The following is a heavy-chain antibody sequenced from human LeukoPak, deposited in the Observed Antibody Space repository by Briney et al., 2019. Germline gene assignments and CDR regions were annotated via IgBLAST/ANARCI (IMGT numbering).Heavy chain of an antibody. CDR2: ISAYDGDT. Sequence: ASVKVSCKASGYTFITYGITWVRQAPGQGLEWMGWISAYDGDTKYAQKLQGRVTMTTDTSTSTAYMELSSLRSEDTAVYYCARDGVDGSGSPYFDYWGQGTLVTVSS. J-gene: IGHJ4*02. CDR1: GYTFITYG. V-gene: IGHV1-18*01. D-gene: IGHD3-10*01. CDR3: ARDGVDGSGSPYFDY.